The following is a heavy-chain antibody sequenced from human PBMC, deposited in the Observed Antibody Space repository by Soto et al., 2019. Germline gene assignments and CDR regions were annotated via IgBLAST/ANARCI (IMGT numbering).Heavy chain of an antibody. V-gene: IGHV1-18*01. D-gene: IGHD2-2*01. Sequence: ASVKVSCKASGYSFTSYGISWVRRAPGQGLEWMGWISPYNGHTQFVQRFQGRVTMTTDTSTKTAYMELRNLRSDDTAHYYCARDLTIVPATNPRLANYGMEVLGQGTTVIVS. J-gene: IGHJ6*01. CDR2: ISPYNGHT. CDR3: ARDLTIVPATNPRLANYGMEV. CDR1: GYSFTSYG.